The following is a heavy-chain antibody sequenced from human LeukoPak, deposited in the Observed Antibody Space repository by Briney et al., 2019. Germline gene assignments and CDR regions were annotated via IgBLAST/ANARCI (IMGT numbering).Heavy chain of an antibody. D-gene: IGHD2-8*02. Sequence: SETLSLTCTVSGGSISSGSYFWSWIRQPAGKGLEWIGRIYTSGSTNYSPSLKSRVTISVDTSQNQLSLELSSVTAADTAVYYCARDSPGAYFDYWGQGTLVTVSS. V-gene: IGHV4-61*02. CDR2: IYTSGST. CDR3: ARDSPGAYFDY. CDR1: GGSISSGSYF. J-gene: IGHJ4*02.